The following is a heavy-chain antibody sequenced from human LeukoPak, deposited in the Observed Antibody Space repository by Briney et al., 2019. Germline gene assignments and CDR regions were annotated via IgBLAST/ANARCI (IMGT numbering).Heavy chain of an antibody. D-gene: IGHD5-12*01. CDR1: GGSISSSSYY. CDR2: IYYSGST. J-gene: IGHJ4*02. Sequence: SETLSLTCTVSGGSISSSSYYWGWIRQPPGKGLEWIGSIYYSGSTYYNPSLMSRGTISVDTSKNQFSLKLSSVTAADTAVYYCARETLRYGGYDSADYWGQGTLVTVSS. CDR3: ARETLRYGGYDSADY. V-gene: IGHV4-39*07.